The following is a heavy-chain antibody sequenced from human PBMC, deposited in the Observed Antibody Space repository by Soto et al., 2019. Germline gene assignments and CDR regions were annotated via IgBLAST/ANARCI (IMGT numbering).Heavy chain of an antibody. CDR1: GGTFSSYA. CDR2: IIPIFGTA. Sequence: QVQLVESGAEVKKPGSSVKVSSKASGGTFSSYAISWVRQAPGQGLEWMGGIIPIFGTANYAQKFQGRVTITADESTSTAYMELSSLRSEDTAVYYCARDRVSDYGGKPSRYWYFDLWGRGTLVTVSS. CDR3: ARDRVSDYGGKPSRYWYFDL. D-gene: IGHD4-17*01. V-gene: IGHV1-69*12. J-gene: IGHJ2*01.